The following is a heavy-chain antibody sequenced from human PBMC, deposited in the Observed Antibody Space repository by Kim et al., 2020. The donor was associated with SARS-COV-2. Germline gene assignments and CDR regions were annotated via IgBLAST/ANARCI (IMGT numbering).Heavy chain of an antibody. Sequence: ASVKVSCKASGYTFTSYAMNWVRQAPGQGLEWMGWINTNTGNPTYAQGFTGRFVFSLDTSVSTAYLQISSLKAEDTAVYYCASLGNNWNDVPGGFDYWGQGTLVTVSS. V-gene: IGHV7-4-1*02. J-gene: IGHJ4*02. CDR2: INTNTGNP. D-gene: IGHD1-1*01. CDR1: GYTFTSYA. CDR3: ASLGNNWNDVPGGFDY.